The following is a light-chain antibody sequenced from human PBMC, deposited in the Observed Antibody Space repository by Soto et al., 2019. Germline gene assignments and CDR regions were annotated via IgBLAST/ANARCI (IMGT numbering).Light chain of an antibody. J-gene: IGLJ3*02. Sequence: QSVLTQPPSASGTPGQRVTISWSGSSSNIGSNTVNWYQQLPGTATKLLIYNNNQRPSGVPDRFSGSKSGTSASLAISGLQSEDEADYYCAAWDDSLNGLWVFGGGTKLTVL. CDR1: SSNIGSNT. V-gene: IGLV1-44*01. CDR3: AAWDDSLNGLWV. CDR2: NNN.